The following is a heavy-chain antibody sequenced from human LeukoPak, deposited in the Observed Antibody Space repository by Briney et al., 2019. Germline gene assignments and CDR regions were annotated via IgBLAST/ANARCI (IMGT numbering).Heavy chain of an antibody. CDR2: INHSGST. Sequence: PSETLSLTCAVYGGSFSGYYWSWIRQPPGKGLEWIGEINHSGSTNYNPSRKSRVTISVDTSKNQFSLKLSSVTAADTAVYYCARVVEGDYFDYWGQGTLVTVSS. CDR1: GGSFSGYY. V-gene: IGHV4-34*01. J-gene: IGHJ4*02. CDR3: ARVVEGDYFDY.